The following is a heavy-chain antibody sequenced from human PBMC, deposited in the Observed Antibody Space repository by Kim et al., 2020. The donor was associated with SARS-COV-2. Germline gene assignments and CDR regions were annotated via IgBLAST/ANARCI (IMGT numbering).Heavy chain of an antibody. Sequence: ADSGKGRFTISRDNSKNTLYLQMNSLRAEDTAVYYCARDGYSSGWYGIDYWGQGTLVTVSS. J-gene: IGHJ4*02. V-gene: IGHV3-66*01. D-gene: IGHD6-19*01. CDR3: ARDGYSSGWYGIDY.